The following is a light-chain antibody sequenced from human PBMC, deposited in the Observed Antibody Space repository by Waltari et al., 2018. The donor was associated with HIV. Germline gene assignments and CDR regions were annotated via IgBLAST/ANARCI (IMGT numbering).Light chain of an antibody. J-gene: IGKJ1*01. V-gene: IGKV3-20*01. CDR1: QSVRSNY. Sequence: EIVLTQSPGTLSVSPGESATLSCRASQSVRSNYLAWFQQKPGQAPRLLIYGASSRATGIPDRFSGSGSGTDFTLTISRLEPEDFVVYYCLQYGSSPRTFGQGTKVEIK. CDR2: GAS. CDR3: LQYGSSPRT.